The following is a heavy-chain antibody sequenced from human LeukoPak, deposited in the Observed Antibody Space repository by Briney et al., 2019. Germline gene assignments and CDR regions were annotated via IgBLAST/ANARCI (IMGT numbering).Heavy chain of an antibody. V-gene: IGHV7-4-1*02. CDR2: INTNTGNP. J-gene: IGHJ4*02. Sequence: ASVKVSCKASGYTFTSYYMHWVRQAPGQGLEWMGWINTNTGNPTYAQGFTGRFVFSLDTSVSTAYLQISSLKTADTAVYYCATLVKGYDDSFDYWGRGTLVTVSS. CDR3: ATLVKGYDDSFDY. D-gene: IGHD3-22*01. CDR1: GYTFTSYY.